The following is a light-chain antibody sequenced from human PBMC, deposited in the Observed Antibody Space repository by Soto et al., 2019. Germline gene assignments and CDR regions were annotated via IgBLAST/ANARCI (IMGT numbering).Light chain of an antibody. V-gene: IGKV3-20*01. J-gene: IGKJ2*01. Sequence: EIVLTQSPGTLSLSPGERATLSCRASQVISDNQLAWYQQKPGQAPRLLLYGASNRATGIADRFSGSGSGTDFTLTISRLDPEDFAVYSCQQYGSSPYPFGQGTKVEIK. CDR2: GAS. CDR1: QVISDNQ. CDR3: QQYGSSPYP.